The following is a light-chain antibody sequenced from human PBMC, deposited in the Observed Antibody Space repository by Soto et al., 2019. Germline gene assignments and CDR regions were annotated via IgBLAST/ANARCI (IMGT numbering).Light chain of an antibody. CDR1: QSISSW. CDR3: QQYNSYWT. Sequence: DIQMTQSPSTLSASVGDRVTIICRASQSISSWLAWYQQKPGKAAKLLIYKASSLESGVPSRFSGSGSGTEFTLTISSLQPDDFATYYCQQYNSYWTFGQGTKVEIK. CDR2: KAS. V-gene: IGKV1-5*03. J-gene: IGKJ1*01.